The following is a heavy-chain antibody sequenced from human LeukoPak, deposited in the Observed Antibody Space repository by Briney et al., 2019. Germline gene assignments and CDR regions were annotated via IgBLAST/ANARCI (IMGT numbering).Heavy chain of an antibody. V-gene: IGHV1-24*01. Sequence: ASVKVSCKVSGYTLTELSMHWVRQAPGKGLEWMGVFDPEDGETIYAQKFQGRVTMTEDTSTDTAYMELSSLRSEDTAVYYCATEILAAASRAFDLWGQGTMVTVSS. CDR1: GYTLTELS. CDR2: FDPEDGET. D-gene: IGHD6-13*01. CDR3: ATEILAAASRAFDL. J-gene: IGHJ3*01.